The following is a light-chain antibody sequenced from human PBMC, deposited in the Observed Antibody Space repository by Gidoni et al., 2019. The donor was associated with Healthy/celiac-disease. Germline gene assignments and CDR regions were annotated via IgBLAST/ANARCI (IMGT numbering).Light chain of an antibody. CDR3: QAWDSSSYVV. CDR1: KLGDNY. CDR2: QDS. Sequence: SYELTQPPSVSVSPGQTASITCSGDKLGDNYACWYQHKPGQSPVLVIYQDSKRPSGIPERFSGSNSGNTATLTLSGPPAMDEAVYSCQAWDSSSYVVFGGGTKLTVL. J-gene: IGLJ2*01. V-gene: IGLV3-1*01.